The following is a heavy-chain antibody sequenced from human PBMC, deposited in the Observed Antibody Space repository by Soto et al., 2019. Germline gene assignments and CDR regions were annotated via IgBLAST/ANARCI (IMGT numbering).Heavy chain of an antibody. CDR2: INHSGST. CDR1: GGSFSGYY. Sequence: XGTLSLTFAVYGGSFSGYYVTWLRQPPGKGLEWIGEINHSGSTNYNPSLKSRVTISVDTSKNQFSLKVTSVTAADTAVYYCATANWSHHYFDPWGQGTLVTVSS. CDR3: ATANWSHHYFDP. D-gene: IGHD1-1*01. J-gene: IGHJ5*02. V-gene: IGHV4-34*01.